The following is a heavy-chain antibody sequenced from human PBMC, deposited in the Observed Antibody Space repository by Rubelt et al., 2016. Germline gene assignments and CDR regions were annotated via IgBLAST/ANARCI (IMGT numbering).Heavy chain of an antibody. CDR2: LKSKTDSETS. CDR3: IASRDNGSASAPTLFPLVSCEXXXSXXSXXXXGCLAXXF. J-gene: IGHJ1*01. D-gene: IGHD1-1*01. CDR1: FRSAW. Sequence: FRSAWMSWVRQAPGKGLEWVGRLKSKTDSETSDYAAPVKGRFTISRDDSQSTLYLQMTSLKTEDTAVYYCIASRDNGSASAPTLFPLVSCEXXXSXXSXXXXGCLAXXF. V-gene: IGHV3-15*01.